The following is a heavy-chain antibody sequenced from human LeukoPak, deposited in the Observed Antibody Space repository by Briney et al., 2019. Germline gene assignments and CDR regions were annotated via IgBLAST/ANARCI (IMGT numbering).Heavy chain of an antibody. CDR2: ISSESFTR. CDR3: SRGGRGQNLSMDH. CDR1: GFKFSDCN. Sequence: PGGSLRLSCVVSGFKFSDCNMNWVRQAPGKGLEWISYISSESFTRYYADSVKGRFTVSRDNAKASLFLQMDSLRDEDTAVYFCSRGGRGQNLSMDHWGQGSLVIVSS. D-gene: IGHD1-26*01. V-gene: IGHV3-48*02. J-gene: IGHJ4*02.